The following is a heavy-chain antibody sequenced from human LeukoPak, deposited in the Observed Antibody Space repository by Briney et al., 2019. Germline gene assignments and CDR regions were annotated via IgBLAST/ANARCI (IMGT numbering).Heavy chain of an antibody. D-gene: IGHD1-26*01. V-gene: IGHV4/OR15-8*02. CDR1: GGSISGTNW. Sequence: SETLSLTCGVSGGSISGTNWWGWVRQPPGQGLEWIGEISLAGQTNYNPSLNGRVTMSLDKSSNQLSLNLTSVTAADTATYYCSRESGAFCPFGYWGQGTLVIVSP. J-gene: IGHJ4*02. CDR3: SRESGAFCPFGY. CDR2: ISLAGQT.